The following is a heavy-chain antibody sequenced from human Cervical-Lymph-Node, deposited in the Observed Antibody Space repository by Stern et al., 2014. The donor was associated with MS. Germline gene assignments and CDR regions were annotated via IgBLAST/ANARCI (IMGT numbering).Heavy chain of an antibody. Sequence: QVQLQQWGAGLLKPSETLSLTCAVYGGSFSGYYWSWIRQPPGKGLEWIGEINHSGSTNYNPSLKSRVTISVDTSKNQFSLKLSSVNAADTAVYYCARVPRRGYSYGYPDYWGQGTLVTVSS. CDR2: INHSGST. V-gene: IGHV4-34*01. D-gene: IGHD5-18*01. CDR1: GGSFSGYY. J-gene: IGHJ4*02. CDR3: ARVPRRGYSYGYPDY.